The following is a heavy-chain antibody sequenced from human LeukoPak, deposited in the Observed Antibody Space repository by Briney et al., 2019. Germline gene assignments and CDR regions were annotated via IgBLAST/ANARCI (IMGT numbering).Heavy chain of an antibody. D-gene: IGHD6-13*01. J-gene: IGHJ6*03. CDR1: GGSISSYY. Sequence: SETLSLTCTVSGGSISSYYWSWIRQPPGKGLEWIGDIYYSGSTNYNPSLKSRVTISVDTSKNQFSLKLSSVTAADTAVYYCARTTEAHSWRTRYYDYYMDVWGKGTTVTVSS. CDR2: IYYSGST. CDR3: ARTTEAHSWRTRYYDYYMDV. V-gene: IGHV4-59*01.